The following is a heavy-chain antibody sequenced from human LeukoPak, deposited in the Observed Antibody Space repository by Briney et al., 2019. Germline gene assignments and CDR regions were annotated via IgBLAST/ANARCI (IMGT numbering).Heavy chain of an antibody. CDR2: IYYSGST. D-gene: IGHD3-22*01. J-gene: IGHJ4*02. CDR3: ARGLTYFYDSSGYYYLD. V-gene: IGHV4-59*01. CDR1: GGSISSYY. Sequence: PSETLSLTCTVSGGSISSYYWSWIRQPPGKGLEWIGYIYYSGSTNYNPALKSRVTISVDTSRNQFSLKLSSVTAADTAVYYCARGLTYFYDSSGYYYLDWGQGTLVTVSS.